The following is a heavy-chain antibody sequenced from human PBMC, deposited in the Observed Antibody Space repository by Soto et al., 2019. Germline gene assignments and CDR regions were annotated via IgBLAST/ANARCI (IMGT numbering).Heavy chain of an antibody. CDR1: GVSISSSHS. V-gene: IGHV4-4*02. J-gene: IGHJ4*02. D-gene: IGHD2-15*01. CDR3: ARAVALVGLHYFDT. Sequence: KSSETLSLTCAVSGVSISSSHSWSWVRQSPGKGLEWIGEVYQNGITNYKPSLKGRVTVSLDKSKNQFSLILTSVTAADTALYFCARAVALVGLHYFDTWGQGTLVTVSS. CDR2: VYQNGIT.